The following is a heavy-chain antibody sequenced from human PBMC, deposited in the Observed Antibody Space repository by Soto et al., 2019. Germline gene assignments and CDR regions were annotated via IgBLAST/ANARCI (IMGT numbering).Heavy chain of an antibody. D-gene: IGHD6-13*01. CDR3: ARRPGYSSSWYYFDY. CDR2: IYYSGST. CDR1: GGSISSSSYY. J-gene: IGHJ4*02. V-gene: IGHV4-39*01. Sequence: SETLSLTCTVSGGSISSSSYYWGWIRQPPGKGLEWIGSIYYSGSTYYNPSLKSRVTISVDTSKNQFSLRLSSVTAADTAVYYCARRPGYSSSWYYFDYWGQGTLVTVSS.